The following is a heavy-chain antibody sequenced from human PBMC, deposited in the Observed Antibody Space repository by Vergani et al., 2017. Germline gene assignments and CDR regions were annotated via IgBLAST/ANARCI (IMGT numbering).Heavy chain of an antibody. Sequence: QVQLQESGPGLVKPSQTLSLTCTVSGGSISSGSYYWSWIRQPAGKGLDWIGRIYTSGSTNYNPSLKSRVTISVDTSKNQFSLKLSSVTAADTAVYYCARDRGDMDVWGQGTTVTVS. CDR1: GGSISSGSYY. D-gene: IGHD3-10*01. V-gene: IGHV4-61*02. CDR2: IYTSGST. J-gene: IGHJ6*02. CDR3: ARDRGDMDV.